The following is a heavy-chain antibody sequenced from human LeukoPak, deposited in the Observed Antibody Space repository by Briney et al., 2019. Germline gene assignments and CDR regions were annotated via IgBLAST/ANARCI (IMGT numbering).Heavy chain of an antibody. D-gene: IGHD2-15*01. V-gene: IGHV3-30*02. CDR3: AKESRGSGGGGCYPLDY. J-gene: IGHJ4*02. CDR1: GFTFSNYG. Sequence: GVSLRLSCAASGFTFSNYGMSWARQAPGKGLEWVAFIRYDGFNNYYADSVKGRFTISRDNSKNTLYLQMNSLRVEDTAVYYCAKESRGSGGGGCYPLDYWGRGTLVTVSS. CDR2: IRYDGFNN.